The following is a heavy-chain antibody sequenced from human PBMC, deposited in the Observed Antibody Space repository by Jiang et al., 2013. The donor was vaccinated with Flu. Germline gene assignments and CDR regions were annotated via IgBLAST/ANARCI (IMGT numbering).Heavy chain of an antibody. Sequence: RSLRLSCAASGFTFSSYGMHWVRQAPGKGLEWVAVISYDGSNKYYADSVKGRFTISRDNSKNTLYLQMNSLRAEDTAVYYCAKDRGYYGSGSYSPFDYWGQGTLVTVSS. CDR2: ISYDGSNK. CDR1: GFTFSSYG. CDR3: AKDRGYYGSGSYSPFDY. V-gene: IGHV3-30*18. J-gene: IGHJ4*02. D-gene: IGHD3-10*01.